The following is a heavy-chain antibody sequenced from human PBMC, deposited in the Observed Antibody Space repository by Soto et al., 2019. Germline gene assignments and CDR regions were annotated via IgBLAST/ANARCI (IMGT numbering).Heavy chain of an antibody. V-gene: IGHV1-18*04. J-gene: IGHJ4*02. CDR3: ATTETGDSYYYDSSRFDY. D-gene: IGHD3-22*01. Sequence: VKVSGTASAYTLTSYGISLVRQRPGEGLEWMGWISAYNGNTNYAQKLQGRVTMTTDTSTSTAYTELRSLRSDDTAVYYCATTETGDSYYYDSSRFDYWAQGTLLTAS. CDR2: ISAYNGNT. CDR1: AYTLTSYG.